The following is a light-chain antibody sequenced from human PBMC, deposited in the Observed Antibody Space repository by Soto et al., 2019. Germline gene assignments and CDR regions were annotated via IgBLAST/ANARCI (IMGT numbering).Light chain of an antibody. CDR1: DSNVGINF. CDR2: GDT. Sequence: QSVLTQPPSASATPGQRVTISCSGSDSNVGINFVYWYQQLPGTAPKLLIYGDTNRPSGVPDRFSGSKSGTSASLAITGLQAEDEADYYCHSYDSSLSGSVFGGGTKLTVL. CDR3: HSYDSSLSGSV. J-gene: IGLJ3*02. V-gene: IGLV1-40*01.